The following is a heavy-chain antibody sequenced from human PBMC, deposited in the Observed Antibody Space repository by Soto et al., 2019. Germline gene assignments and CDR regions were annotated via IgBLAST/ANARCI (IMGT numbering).Heavy chain of an antibody. CDR3: ASCSSDYYGMDV. Sequence: VGSLRLSCAASGFTFSSYSMNWVRQAPGKGLEWVSSISSSSSYIYYADSVKGRFTISRDNAKNSLYLQMNSLRAEDTAVYYCASCSSDYYGMDVWGQGTTVTVSS. CDR1: GFTFSSYS. D-gene: IGHD6-13*01. V-gene: IGHV3-21*01. J-gene: IGHJ6*02. CDR2: ISSSSSYI.